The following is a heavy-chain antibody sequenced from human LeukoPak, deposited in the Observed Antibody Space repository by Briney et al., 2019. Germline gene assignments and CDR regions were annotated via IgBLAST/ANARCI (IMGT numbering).Heavy chain of an antibody. CDR3: ARGQSGTYDWFDP. J-gene: IGHJ5*02. V-gene: IGHV1-3*01. CDR2: INAGNGNT. CDR1: GYTFTSYA. D-gene: IGHD1-26*01. Sequence: ASVKVSCKASGYTFTSYAVHWVRQAPGQRLEWMGWINAGNGNTKYSQKFQGRVTITRDTSASTAYMEVSSLRSEDTALYYCARGQSGTYDWFDPWGQGTLVIVSS.